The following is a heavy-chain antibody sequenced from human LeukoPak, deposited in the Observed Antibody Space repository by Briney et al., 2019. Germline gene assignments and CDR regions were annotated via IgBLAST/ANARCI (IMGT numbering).Heavy chain of an antibody. CDR2: ISGSGGST. Sequence: GSLRLSCAASGFTFSSYAMSWVRQAPGKGLEWVSAISGSGGSTYYADSVKGRFTISRDNSKNTLYLQMNSLRAEDTAVYYCAKTAQGILTGYYYFDYWGQGTLVTVSS. D-gene: IGHD3-9*01. J-gene: IGHJ4*02. CDR3: AKTAQGILTGYYYFDY. CDR1: GFTFSSYA. V-gene: IGHV3-23*01.